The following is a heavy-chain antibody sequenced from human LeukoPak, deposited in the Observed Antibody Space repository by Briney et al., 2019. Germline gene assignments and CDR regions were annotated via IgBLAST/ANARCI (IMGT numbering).Heavy chain of an antibody. CDR1: GFTFEDYS. CDR2: ISLNSCSI. V-gene: IGHV3-9*01. D-gene: IGHD5-24*01. J-gene: IGHJ4*02. Sequence: PGRSLRLSCAASGFTFEDYSMHWLRQAPGKGLDWVSCISLNSCSIVYADSVKVRFTISRDNAKNSLSPQINSLRSHDTACDYCARWEHDGGYVYWGQGTLVTVSS. CDR3: ARWEHDGGYVY.